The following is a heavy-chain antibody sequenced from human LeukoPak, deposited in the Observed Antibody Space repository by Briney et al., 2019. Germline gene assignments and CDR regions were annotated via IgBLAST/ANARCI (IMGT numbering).Heavy chain of an antibody. V-gene: IGHV3-74*01. J-gene: IGHJ4*02. CDR2: INSDGSST. D-gene: IGHD5-12*01. CDR1: GFTFSSYW. Sequence: GGSLRLSCAASGFTFSSYWMHWVRQAPGKGLVWVSRINSDGSSTSYADSVKGRFTISRDNAKNTLYLQMNGLRAEDTAVYYCARVLRGYGLNYFDYWGQGTLVTVSS. CDR3: ARVLRGYGLNYFDY.